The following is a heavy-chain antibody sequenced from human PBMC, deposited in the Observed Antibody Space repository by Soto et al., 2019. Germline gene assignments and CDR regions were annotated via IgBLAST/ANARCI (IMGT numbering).Heavy chain of an antibody. J-gene: IGHJ4*02. Sequence: GGSLRLSCAASGFTFSSYAMSWVRQAPGKGLEWVSAISGSGGSTYYADSVKGRFTISRDNSKNTLYLQMNSLRAEDTAVYYCSKETPPYDILTGYPHDYWGQGTLVTVSS. CDR1: GFTFSSYA. CDR3: SKETPPYDILTGYPHDY. V-gene: IGHV3-23*01. D-gene: IGHD3-9*01. CDR2: ISGSGGST.